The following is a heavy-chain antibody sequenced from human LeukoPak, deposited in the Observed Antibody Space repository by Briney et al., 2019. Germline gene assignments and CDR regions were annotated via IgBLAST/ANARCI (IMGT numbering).Heavy chain of an antibody. CDR1: GGSFSGYY. Sequence: SETLSLTCAVYGGSFSGYYWSWIRQPPRKGLEWIGEINHSGSTNYNPSLKSRVTISVDTSKNQFSLKLSSVTAADTAVYYCARGAERRGSGLDYWGQGTLVTVSS. V-gene: IGHV4-34*01. CDR2: INHSGST. D-gene: IGHD1-1*01. J-gene: IGHJ4*02. CDR3: ARGAERRGSGLDY.